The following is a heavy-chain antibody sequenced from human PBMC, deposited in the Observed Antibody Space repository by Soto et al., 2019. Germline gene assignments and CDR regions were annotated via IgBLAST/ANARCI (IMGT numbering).Heavy chain of an antibody. CDR3: ARDGYNWNDLRAFDI. CDR2: ISAYNGNT. D-gene: IGHD1-20*01. V-gene: IGHV1-18*01. CDR1: GYTFTSYG. J-gene: IGHJ3*02. Sequence: QVQLVQSGAEVKKPGASVKVSCKASGYTFTSYGISWVRQAPGQGLEWMGWISAYNGNTNYAQKLQGRVTMTTDTSTSTAYKELRSLRSDDTAVYYCARDGYNWNDLRAFDIWGQGTMVTVSS.